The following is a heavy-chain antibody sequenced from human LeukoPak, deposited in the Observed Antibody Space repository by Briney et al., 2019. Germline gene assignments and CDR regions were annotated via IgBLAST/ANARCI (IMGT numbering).Heavy chain of an antibody. V-gene: IGHV3-33*01. CDR1: GFTFSSYG. D-gene: IGHD3-22*01. J-gene: IGHJ4*02. CDR2: IWYDGSYK. CDR3: ARDPTAYYDSSGYYLNTIDY. Sequence: GGSLRLSCAASGFTFSSYGMHWVRQAPGKGLEWLAVIWYDGSYKYYADSVEGRFTISRDNSKNTLYLQMNSLRAEDTAVYYCARDPTAYYDSSGYYLNTIDYWGQGTLVTVSS.